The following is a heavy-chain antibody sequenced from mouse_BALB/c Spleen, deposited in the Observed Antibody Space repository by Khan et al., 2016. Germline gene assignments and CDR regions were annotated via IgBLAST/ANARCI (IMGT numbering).Heavy chain of an antibody. V-gene: IGHV1-9*01. CDR2: ILPGSGST. J-gene: IGHJ2*01. Sequence: VQLQESGAELMKPGASVKISCKATGYTFSSYWIEWVKQRPGHGLEWIGEILPGSGSTNYNEKFRGKATFTADTSSNTAYTQLSSLTSEDSAVHYCARTDRRGYFDYWGQGTTLTVSS. CDR1: GYTFSSYW. CDR3: ARTDRRGYFDY.